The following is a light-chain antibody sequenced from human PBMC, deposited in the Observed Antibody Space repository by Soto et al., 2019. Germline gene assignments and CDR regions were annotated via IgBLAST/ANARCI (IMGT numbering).Light chain of an antibody. V-gene: IGKV3-15*01. CDR2: GAS. CDR3: QQYNNWPLT. Sequence: EIVMTQSPATLSVSPGERATLSCRASQSVSSSLAWYQQKPGQAPRLLIYGASSRATAIPARFSGSGSGTEFTLTISSPQSQDFAVYYCQQYNNWPLTFGGGTKVEIK. J-gene: IGKJ4*01. CDR1: QSVSSS.